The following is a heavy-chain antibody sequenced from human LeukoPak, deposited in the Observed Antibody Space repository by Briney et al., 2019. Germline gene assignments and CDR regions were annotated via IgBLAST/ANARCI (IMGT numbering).Heavy chain of an antibody. J-gene: IGHJ4*02. CDR2: IRSNGGST. CDR1: GFTFSNYA. Sequence: GGSLRLSCAASGFTFSNYAMHWVRQAPGKGLEYVSAIRSNGGSTYDANSVKGKFTISRDNPKNTLYLQMGSLRAEDMAVYYCARTSSSWYSTPIYDYWGQGTLVTVSS. D-gene: IGHD6-13*01. V-gene: IGHV3-64*01. CDR3: ARTSSSWYSTPIYDY.